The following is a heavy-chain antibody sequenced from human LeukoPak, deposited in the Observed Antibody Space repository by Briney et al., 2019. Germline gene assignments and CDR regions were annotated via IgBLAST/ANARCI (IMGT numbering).Heavy chain of an antibody. CDR3: ARLMVRGVISAFDI. V-gene: IGHV4-59*08. CDR2: IYYSGST. J-gene: IGHJ3*02. D-gene: IGHD3-10*01. Sequence: PSETLSLTCTVSGGSINSYYWNWIRQPPGKGLEWIGYIYYSGSTNYNPSLKSRVTISVDTSKNQFSLKLSSVTAADTAVYYCARLMVRGVISAFDIWGQGTMVTVSS. CDR1: GGSINSYY.